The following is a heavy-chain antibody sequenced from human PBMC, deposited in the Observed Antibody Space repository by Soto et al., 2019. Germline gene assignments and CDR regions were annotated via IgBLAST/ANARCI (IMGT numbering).Heavy chain of an antibody. CDR2: MNPNSGNT. D-gene: IGHD3-10*01. J-gene: IGHJ6*02. CDR1: GYTFTSYD. V-gene: IGHV1-8*01. Sequence: QVQLVQSGAEVKKPGASVKVSCKASGYTFTSYDINWVRQATGQGLEWMGWMNPNSGNTGYAQKFQGRVTMTRNTSISTAYMELSSLRSEDTAVYYCASVFGGPTATETYYGMDVWGQGTTVTVSS. CDR3: ASVFGGPTATETYYGMDV.